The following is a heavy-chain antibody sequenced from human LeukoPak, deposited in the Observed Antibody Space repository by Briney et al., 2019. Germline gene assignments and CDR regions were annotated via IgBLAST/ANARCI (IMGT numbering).Heavy chain of an antibody. D-gene: IGHD2-2*01. CDR2: IYSGGST. J-gene: IGHJ6*02. V-gene: IGHV3-53*01. Sequence: GALRLSCAASGFTFSSYSMNWVRQAPGKGLEWVSVIYSGGSTYYADSVKGRFTISRDNSKNTLYLQMNSLRPEDTAVYYCARDLPPAPWNGMDVWGQGTTVTVSS. CDR3: ARDLPPAPWNGMDV. CDR1: GFTFSSYS.